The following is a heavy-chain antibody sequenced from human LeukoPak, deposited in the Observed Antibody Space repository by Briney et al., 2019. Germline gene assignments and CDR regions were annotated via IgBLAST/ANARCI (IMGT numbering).Heavy chain of an antibody. CDR2: FYYSGST. J-gene: IGHJ4*02. Sequence: SETLSLTCTVSGGSISSSSYYWGWIRQPPGKGLEWIGSFYYSGSTYYNPSLKSRVTISADTSKTQLSLKLSSVTAADTAVYYCASHYDILTGYAYWGQGTLVTVSS. CDR3: ASHYDILTGYAY. D-gene: IGHD3-9*01. V-gene: IGHV4-39*07. CDR1: GGSISSSSYY.